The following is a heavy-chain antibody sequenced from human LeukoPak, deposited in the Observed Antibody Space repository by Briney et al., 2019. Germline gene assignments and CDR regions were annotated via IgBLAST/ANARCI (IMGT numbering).Heavy chain of an antibody. CDR2: IYHSGST. D-gene: IGHD2-2*01. CDR1: SGSISSGSYY. CDR3: ARVPGRYCSSTSCYLARD. Sequence: PSQTLSLTCTVSSGSISSGSYYWSWIRQPAGKGLEWIRSIYHSGSTYYNPSLKSRVTISVDTSKNQFSLKLSSVTAADTAVYYCARVPGRYCSSTSCYLARDWGQGTLVTVSS. J-gene: IGHJ4*02. V-gene: IGHV4-61*02.